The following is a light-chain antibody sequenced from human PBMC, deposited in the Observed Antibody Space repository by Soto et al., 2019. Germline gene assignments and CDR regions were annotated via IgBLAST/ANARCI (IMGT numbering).Light chain of an antibody. Sequence: EIVLTQSPATLSLSPGERATLSCRASQSVNSHLAWYQHKPGQAPRLLIYDASKRATGIPPKFSGGGSGTDFSLTISSLAPEDVAVYFCQQRSKWPETFGQGTKLEI. V-gene: IGKV3-11*01. J-gene: IGKJ2*01. CDR3: QQRSKWPET. CDR2: DAS. CDR1: QSVNSH.